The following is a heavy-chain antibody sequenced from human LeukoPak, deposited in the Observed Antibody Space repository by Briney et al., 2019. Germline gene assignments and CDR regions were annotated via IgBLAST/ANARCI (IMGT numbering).Heavy chain of an antibody. Sequence: PAGGSLRLSCAASGFTFSSYAMSWVRQAPGKGLEWVSAISGSGGSTYYADSVKGRFTISRDNSKNTLYLQMNSLRAEDTAVYYCAKAQFPPLAAAGKGLDYWGQGTLVTVSS. CDR2: ISGSGGST. CDR1: GFTFSSYA. D-gene: IGHD6-13*01. CDR3: AKAQFPPLAAAGKGLDY. J-gene: IGHJ4*02. V-gene: IGHV3-23*01.